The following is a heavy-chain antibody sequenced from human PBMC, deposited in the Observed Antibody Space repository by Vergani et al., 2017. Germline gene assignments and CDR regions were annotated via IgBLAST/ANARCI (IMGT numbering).Heavy chain of an antibody. V-gene: IGHV4-59*01. D-gene: IGHD2-2*01. CDR3: ARGVXRYCSSTSCPSFSY. CDR1: GGSISSYY. J-gene: IGHJ4*02. CDR2: INYSGST. Sequence: QVQLQESGPGLVKPSETLTLTCTVSGGSISSYYWSWIRQPPGKGLEWIGYINYSGSTNYNPSLKSRVTISVDTSKNQFSLKLSSVPAADTAVYYCARGVXRYCSSTSCPSFSYWSRRTLVTVSS.